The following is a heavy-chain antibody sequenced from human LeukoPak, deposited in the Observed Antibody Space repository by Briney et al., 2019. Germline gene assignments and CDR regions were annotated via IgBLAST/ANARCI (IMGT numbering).Heavy chain of an antibody. CDR3: ARAARGTSSWYVVY. CDR1: GYTFTSYG. J-gene: IGHJ4*02. Sequence: ASVKVSCKASGYTFTSYGITWVRQAPGQGLEWMGWISAYNGQTKYAQKFQGRVSMTTDTSTSTAYMDLWNLESDDTAVYYCARAARGTSSWYVVYWGQGTLVTVSS. V-gene: IGHV1-18*04. D-gene: IGHD6-13*01. CDR2: ISAYNGQT.